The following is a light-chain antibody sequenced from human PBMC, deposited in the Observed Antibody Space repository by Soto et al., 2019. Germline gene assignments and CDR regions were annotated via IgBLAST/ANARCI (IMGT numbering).Light chain of an antibody. Sequence: QSALTQPPSASGSPGQSVTISCTGTSSDVGHYSYVSWYQQHPGKAPKLLIYEITERPSGVPDRFSASKSGNTASLTVSGLQADYEADYYCSSYVGTNNFVFGTGTKLTVL. CDR3: SSYVGTNNFV. V-gene: IGLV2-8*01. J-gene: IGLJ1*01. CDR1: SSDVGHYSY. CDR2: EIT.